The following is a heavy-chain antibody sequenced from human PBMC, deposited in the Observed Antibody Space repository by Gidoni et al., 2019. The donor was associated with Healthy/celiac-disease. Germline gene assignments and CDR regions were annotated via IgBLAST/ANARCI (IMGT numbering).Heavy chain of an antibody. D-gene: IGHD7-27*01. CDR2: IWYDGSNK. CDR1: GFTFSSYG. J-gene: IGHJ4*02. Sequence: QVQLVESGGGVVQPGRSLRLSCAASGFTFSSYGMHWVRQAPGKGLAWVAVIWYDGSNKYYADSVKGRFTISRDNPKNTLYLQMNSLRAEDTAVYYCARDGESYYFDYWGQGTLVTVSS. V-gene: IGHV3-33*01. CDR3: ARDGESYYFDY.